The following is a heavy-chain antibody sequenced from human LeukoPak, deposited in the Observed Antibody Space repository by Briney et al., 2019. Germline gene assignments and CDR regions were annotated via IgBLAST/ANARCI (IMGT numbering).Heavy chain of an antibody. CDR2: IRGKANSYAT. Sequence: GGSLRLSCAASGFTFSGSAMHWVRQASGKGLEWVGRIRGKANSYATAYAASVKGRFTISRDDSKNTAYLQMNSLKTEDTAVYYCTRRGDYGDYLTPFDPWGQGTLVTVSS. J-gene: IGHJ5*02. V-gene: IGHV3-73*01. CDR3: TRRGDYGDYLTPFDP. D-gene: IGHD4-17*01. CDR1: GFTFSGSA.